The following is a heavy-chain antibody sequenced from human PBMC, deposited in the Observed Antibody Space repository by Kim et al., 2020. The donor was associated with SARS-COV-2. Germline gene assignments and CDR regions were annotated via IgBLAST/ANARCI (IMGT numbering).Heavy chain of an antibody. CDR3: ARVSRHVHWFDP. Sequence: YADAVKGRFTISRDNSKNTLYLQMNSLRAEDTAVYYCARVSRHVHWFDPWGQGTLVTVSS. D-gene: IGHD3-10*02. V-gene: IGHV3-33*01. J-gene: IGHJ5*02.